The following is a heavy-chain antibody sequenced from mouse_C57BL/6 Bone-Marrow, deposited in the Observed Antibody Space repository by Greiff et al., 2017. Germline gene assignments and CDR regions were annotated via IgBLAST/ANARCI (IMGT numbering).Heavy chain of an antibody. CDR2: INPNNGGT. CDR1: GYTFTDYN. J-gene: IGHJ2*01. Sequence: EVQLQQSGPELVKPGASVKIPCKASGYTFTDYNMDWVKQSHGKSLEWIGDINPNNGGTIYNQKFKGKATLTVDKSSSTAYMELRSLTSEDTAVYYCARPTVDLYYFDYWGQGTTLTVSS. CDR3: ARPTVDLYYFDY. D-gene: IGHD1-1*01. V-gene: IGHV1-18*01.